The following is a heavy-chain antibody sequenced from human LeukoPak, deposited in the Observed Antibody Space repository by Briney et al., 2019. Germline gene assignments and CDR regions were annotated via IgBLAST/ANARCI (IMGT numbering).Heavy chain of an antibody. CDR1: GFTFSSYW. CDR3: ARHLEYYDVWSGYYMGYYFDY. Sequence: GSMRLSCAVSGFTFSSYWMSWVRQAPGKGLEWIGSIYYSGSTYYNPSLKSRVTISVDTSKNQFSLKLSSVTAADTAVYYCARHLEYYDVWSGYYMGYYFDYWGQGTLVTVSS. V-gene: IGHV4-39*01. D-gene: IGHD3-3*01. J-gene: IGHJ4*02. CDR2: IYYSGST.